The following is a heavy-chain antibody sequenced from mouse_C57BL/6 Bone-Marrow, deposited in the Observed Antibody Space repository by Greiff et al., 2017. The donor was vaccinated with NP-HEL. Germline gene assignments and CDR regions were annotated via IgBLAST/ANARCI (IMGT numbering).Heavy chain of an antibody. J-gene: IGHJ1*03. D-gene: IGHD4-1*01. CDR3: ARWDHWYFDF. V-gene: IGHV1-61*01. Sequence: QVQLQQPGAELVRPGSSVKLSCKASGYTFTSYWMDWVKQRPGQGLEWIGNIYPSDSETHYNQKFKDKATLTVDKSSSTAYMQLSSLTSEDSAVYYCARWDHWYFDFWGTGTTVTVSS. CDR1: GYTFTSYW. CDR2: IYPSDSET.